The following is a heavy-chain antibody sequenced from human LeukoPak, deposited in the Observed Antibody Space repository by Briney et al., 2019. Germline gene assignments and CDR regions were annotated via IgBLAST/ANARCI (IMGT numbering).Heavy chain of an antibody. CDR1: GGSFSGYN. Sequence: SETLSLTCAVYGGSFSGYNWSWIREPPGKGLEWIGEINHSGSTNYNPSLKSRVTISVDTSKNQFSLKLSSVTAADTAVYYWAREKWLVRNSYYGLDVWGQGTTVTVS. J-gene: IGHJ6*02. CDR2: INHSGST. V-gene: IGHV4-34*01. D-gene: IGHD6-19*01. CDR3: AREKWLVRNSYYGLDV.